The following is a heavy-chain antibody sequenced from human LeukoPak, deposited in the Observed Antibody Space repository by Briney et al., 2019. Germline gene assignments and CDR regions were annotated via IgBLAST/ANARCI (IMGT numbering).Heavy chain of an antibody. V-gene: IGHV3-74*01. CDR2: INSDGSST. Sequence: PGGSLRLSCAASGFTFNTYWMHWVRQAPGKGLVWVSRINSDGSSTAYADSVKGRFTFSRDNAKNTLYLQMNSLRAEDTAVYYCARDLRGSGSLDYWGQGTLVTDSS. D-gene: IGHD3-10*01. CDR3: ARDLRGSGSLDY. J-gene: IGHJ4*02. CDR1: GFTFNTYW.